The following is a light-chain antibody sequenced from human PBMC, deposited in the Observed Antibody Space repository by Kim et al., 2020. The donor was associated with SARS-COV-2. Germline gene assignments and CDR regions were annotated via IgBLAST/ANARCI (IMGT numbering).Light chain of an antibody. J-gene: IGLJ2*01. V-gene: IGLV3-1*01. CDR1: KLGEKY. CDR2: QDS. CDR3: QAWDSSTVL. Sequence: SYELTQPPSVSVSPGQTASITCSGDKLGEKYACWYQQKPGQSPVVVIYQDSKRPSGIPERFSGSNSGNTATLTISGTQAMDEADYYCQAWDSSTVLFGGG.